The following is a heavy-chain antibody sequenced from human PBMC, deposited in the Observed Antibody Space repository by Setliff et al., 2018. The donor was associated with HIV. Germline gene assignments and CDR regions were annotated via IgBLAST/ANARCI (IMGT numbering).Heavy chain of an antibody. CDR3: AKLQEGHVYSHYDS. CDR2: ISSSGSTT. D-gene: IGHD2-21*01. Sequence: GGSLRLSCAASGFTFRDHYMTWIRQAPGKGLEWISYISSSGSTTYYADSVKGRFTISRDNTKNSLYLQMNSLRAEDTAVYYCAKLQEGHVYSHYDSWGQGTLVTVSS. J-gene: IGHJ4*02. V-gene: IGHV3-11*04. CDR1: GFTFRDHY.